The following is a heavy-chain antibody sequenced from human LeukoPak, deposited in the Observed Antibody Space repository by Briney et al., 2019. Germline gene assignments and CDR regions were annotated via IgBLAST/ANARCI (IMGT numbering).Heavy chain of an antibody. D-gene: IGHD3-10*01. V-gene: IGHV1-18*01. CDR3: ARDSADYYGSGSYYTLISGYYYYNYGMDV. CDR1: GYTFTSYG. CDR2: ISAYNGNT. J-gene: IGHJ6*02. Sequence: GASVKVSCKASGYTFTSYGISWVRQAPGQGLEWMGWISAYNGNTNYAQKLQGRVTMTTDTSTSTAYMELRSLRSDDTAVYYCARDSADYYGSGSYYTLISGYYYYNYGMDVWGQGTTVTVSS.